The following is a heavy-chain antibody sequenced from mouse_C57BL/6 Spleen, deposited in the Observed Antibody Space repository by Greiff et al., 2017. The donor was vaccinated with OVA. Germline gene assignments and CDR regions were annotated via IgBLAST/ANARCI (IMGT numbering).Heavy chain of an antibody. Sequence: VQLKESGPGLVKPSQSLSLTCSVTGYSITSGYYWNWIRQFPGNKLEWMGYISYDGSNNYNPSLKNRISITRDTSKNQFFLKLNSVTTEDTATYYCASHYDYDEGFAYWGQGTLVTVSA. V-gene: IGHV3-6*01. CDR3: ASHYDYDEGFAY. D-gene: IGHD2-4*01. J-gene: IGHJ3*01. CDR1: GYSITSGYY. CDR2: ISYDGSN.